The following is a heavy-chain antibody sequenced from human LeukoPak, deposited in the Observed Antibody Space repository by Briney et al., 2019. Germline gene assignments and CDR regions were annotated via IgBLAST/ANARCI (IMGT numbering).Heavy chain of an antibody. CDR2: IKYDGSEK. V-gene: IGHV3-7*04. J-gene: IGHJ4*02. Sequence: GGSLRLSCAASGFTFSGYWMTWVRQAPGKGLECVANIKYDGSEKFYVDSVKGRFTISRDNTKNSLYLQLSSLSAEVTAVYYCAKGTWTMGNWGQGTLVTVSS. CDR1: GFTFSGYW. D-gene: IGHD1-1*01. CDR3: AKGTWTMGN.